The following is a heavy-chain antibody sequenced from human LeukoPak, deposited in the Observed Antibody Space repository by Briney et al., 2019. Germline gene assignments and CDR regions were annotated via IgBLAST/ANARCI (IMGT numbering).Heavy chain of an antibody. CDR1: GGSISSGGYY. CDR3: AREKGGPFDY. Sequence: SQTLSLTCTVSGGSISSGGYYWSWIRQPPGKGLEWIGYIYHSGSTYYNPSLKSRVTISVDRSKNQFSLKLSSVTAADTAVYYCAREKGGPFDYWGQGTLVTVSS. V-gene: IGHV4-30-2*01. J-gene: IGHJ4*02. CDR2: IYHSGST. D-gene: IGHD3-16*01.